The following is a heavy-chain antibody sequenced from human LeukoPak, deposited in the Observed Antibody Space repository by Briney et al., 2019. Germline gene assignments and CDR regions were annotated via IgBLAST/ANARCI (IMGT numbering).Heavy chain of an antibody. V-gene: IGHV3-21*01. CDR3: AKPPGYSSGWPSDAFDI. CDR1: GFTFSSYS. Sequence: GGSLRLSCAAPGFTFSSYSMNWVRQAPGKGLEWVSSISSSSTYADSVKGRFTISRDSAKNSLYLQMNSLRVEDTAVFYCAKPPGYSSGWPSDAFDIWGQGTMVTVSS. CDR2: ISSSST. J-gene: IGHJ3*02. D-gene: IGHD6-19*01.